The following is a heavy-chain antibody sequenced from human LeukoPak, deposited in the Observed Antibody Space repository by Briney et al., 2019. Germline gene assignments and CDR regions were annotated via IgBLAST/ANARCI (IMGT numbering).Heavy chain of an antibody. CDR3: ARLIRNWELQQYYFDY. J-gene: IGHJ4*02. CDR2: MSAYNGST. V-gene: IGHV1-18*01. D-gene: IGHD1-26*01. Sequence: ASVKVSCKASGYTFTSYGISWVRQAPGQGLEWMGWMSAYNGSTNYAQKLQGRVTMTTDTSTSTAYMELRSLRSDDTAVYYCARLIRNWELQQYYFDYWGQGTLVTVSS. CDR1: GYTFTSYG.